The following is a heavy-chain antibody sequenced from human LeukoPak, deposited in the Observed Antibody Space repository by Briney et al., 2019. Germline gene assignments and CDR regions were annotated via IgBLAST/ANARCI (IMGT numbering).Heavy chain of an antibody. J-gene: IGHJ6*02. D-gene: IGHD3-3*01. CDR2: FDPEDGET. CDR1: GYTLTELS. V-gene: IGHV1-24*01. Sequence: ASVQVSCKVSGYTLTELSMHWVRQAPGKGLEWMGGFDPEDGETIYAQKFQGRVTMTEDTSTDTAYMELSSLRSEDTAVYYCARRHTIFGVVTNYYYGMDVWGQGTTVTVSS. CDR3: ARRHTIFGVVTNYYYGMDV.